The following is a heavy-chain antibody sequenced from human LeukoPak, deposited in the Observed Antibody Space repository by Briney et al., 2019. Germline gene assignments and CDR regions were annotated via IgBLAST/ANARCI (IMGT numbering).Heavy chain of an antibody. CDR2: ISYDGTNE. CDR1: GFSFSSYT. J-gene: IGHJ6*02. V-gene: IGHV3-30*04. Sequence: PGGSLRLSCAGSGFSFSSYTMQWVRQAPGKGLEWVAIISYDGTNEYYADSVKGRFTISRDNSKNTLYLQVNSLRAEDTAVYYCARDIKWLGRYYYYGLDVWGQGTTVTVSS. D-gene: IGHD6-19*01. CDR3: ARDIKWLGRYYYYGLDV.